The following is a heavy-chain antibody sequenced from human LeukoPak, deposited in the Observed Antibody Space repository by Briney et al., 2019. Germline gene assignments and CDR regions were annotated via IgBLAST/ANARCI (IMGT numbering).Heavy chain of an antibody. J-gene: IGHJ4*02. Sequence: SETLSLTCTVSGGSMTTHHWNWIRQTPGKGLEWVGYVFDSGRTKENPSLKSRVTLSADTSKNQLSLRLSSVTAADTAVYYCTTIKRGNIFGYFDFWGQGILVTVSS. CDR1: GGSMTTHH. D-gene: IGHD5-18*01. V-gene: IGHV4-59*11. CDR2: VFDSGRT. CDR3: TTIKRGNIFGYFDF.